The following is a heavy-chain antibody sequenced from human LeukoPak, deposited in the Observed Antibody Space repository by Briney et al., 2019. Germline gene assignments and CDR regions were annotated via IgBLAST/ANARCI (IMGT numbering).Heavy chain of an antibody. D-gene: IGHD2-21*01. CDR1: GFTFSSHG. V-gene: IGHV3-33*06. Sequence: GGSLRLSCAASGFTFSSHGMHWVRQAPGKGLEWVAVIWYDGSKRYYADSVKGRFTISRDDSKSTLYLQMNSLRDEDTAIYYCAKDQFRFGMDVWGQGTTVTVSS. CDR3: AKDQFRFGMDV. J-gene: IGHJ6*02. CDR2: IWYDGSKR.